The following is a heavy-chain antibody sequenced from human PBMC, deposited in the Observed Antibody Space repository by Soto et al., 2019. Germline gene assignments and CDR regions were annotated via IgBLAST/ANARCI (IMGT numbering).Heavy chain of an antibody. CDR1: GGTFSSYA. D-gene: IGHD3-3*01. J-gene: IGHJ6*02. CDR2: IIPIFGTA. Sequence: QVQLVQSGAEVKKPGSSVKVSCKASGGTFSSYAISWVRQAPGQGLEWMGGIIPIFGTANYAQKFQGRVTMTADESTSTAYMELSSLRSEDTAVYYCAIKIFGVVMEYYYYYYGMDVWGQGTTVTVSS. V-gene: IGHV1-69*01. CDR3: AIKIFGVVMEYYYYYYGMDV.